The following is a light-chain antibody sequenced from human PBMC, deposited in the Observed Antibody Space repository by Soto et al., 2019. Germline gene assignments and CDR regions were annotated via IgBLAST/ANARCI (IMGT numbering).Light chain of an antibody. CDR1: QIVGGDT. CDR2: GAS. Sequence: EIVLTQSPGTLSLSPGERATLSCRASQIVGGDTLAWFQQRPGQAPRLVIYGASNRAAGIPDRFSGSGSGTDFTLTVSRLEPEDFAVYYCQQYHWAPDTFGQGTRLEI. J-gene: IGKJ5*01. CDR3: QQYHWAPDT. V-gene: IGKV3-20*01.